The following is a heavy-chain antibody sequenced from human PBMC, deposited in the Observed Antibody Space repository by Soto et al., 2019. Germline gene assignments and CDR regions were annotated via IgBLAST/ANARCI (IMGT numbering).Heavy chain of an antibody. CDR1: GFRFSDYS. CDR3: ARLPKGSTVTS. Sequence: EVQLLESGGGLVHPGGSLRLSCAASGFRFSDYSMNWVRQAPGKGLEWVSYITSSGDSIYYADSVKGRFTVSRDNAKNSWFLQMNSLRDEDTDVYYCARLPKGSTVTSWGQGTLVTVSS. J-gene: IGHJ4*02. D-gene: IGHD4-17*01. CDR2: ITSSGDSI. V-gene: IGHV3-48*02.